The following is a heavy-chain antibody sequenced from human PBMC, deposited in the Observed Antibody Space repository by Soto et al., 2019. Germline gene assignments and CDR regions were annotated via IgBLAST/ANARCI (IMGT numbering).Heavy chain of an antibody. J-gene: IGHJ6*02. CDR3: ARSASGRYDMDV. D-gene: IGHD3-10*01. V-gene: IGHV4-30-4*01. CDR2: IHFRGST. CDR1: GGSISTGDYY. Sequence: QVQLQESGPGLVKPSQTLSLTCSVSGGSISTGDYYWSWIRQPPGKGLEWIGYIHFRGSTYYNPSLRCRVTKPTEPSQNRFSLKLTSVTAAETAVYYCARSASGRYDMDVWGQGTTVTVSS.